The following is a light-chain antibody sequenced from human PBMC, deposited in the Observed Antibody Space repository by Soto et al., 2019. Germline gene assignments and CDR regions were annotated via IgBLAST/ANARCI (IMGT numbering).Light chain of an antibody. CDR2: DAS. CDR3: QQYDNLPLS. Sequence: DIQMTQSPSFLSASVGDRVTITCQASQDITTSLNWYQQQPGKAPKLLMYDASNLETGVPSRYSGRGSGTDFTFTISSLQAEDIAIYYGQQYDNLPLSVGGGTKVEIK. CDR1: QDITTS. V-gene: IGKV1-33*01. J-gene: IGKJ4*01.